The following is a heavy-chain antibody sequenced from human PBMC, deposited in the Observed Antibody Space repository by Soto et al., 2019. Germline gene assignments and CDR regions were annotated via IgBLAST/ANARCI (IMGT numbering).Heavy chain of an antibody. CDR2: IRPRGGGT. CDR1: GYRFTNHG. J-gene: IGHJ4*02. V-gene: IGHV1-46*01. CDR3: AREPNEAFYFDY. Sequence: ASVKVSCKASGYRFTNHGISWVRQAPGQGLEWLGIIRPRGGGTEYPQRFQGRVTMTRDTSTGTVYMELSSLTSGDTTVYYCAREPNEAFYFDYWGQGSQVTVSS.